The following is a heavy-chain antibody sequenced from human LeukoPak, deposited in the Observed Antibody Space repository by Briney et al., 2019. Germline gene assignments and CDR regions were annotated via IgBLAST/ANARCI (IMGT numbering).Heavy chain of an antibody. CDR3: ARGRVVLEWLSPTYYYYYGMDV. V-gene: IGHV1-18*01. J-gene: IGHJ6*02. Sequence: ASVKVSCKASGGTFSSYGISWVRQAPGQGLEWMGWISAYNGNTNYAQKLQGRVTMTTDTSTSTAYMELRSLRSDDTAVYYCARGRVVLEWLSPTYYYYYGMDVWGQGTTVTVSS. CDR2: ISAYNGNT. CDR1: GGTFSSYG. D-gene: IGHD3-3*01.